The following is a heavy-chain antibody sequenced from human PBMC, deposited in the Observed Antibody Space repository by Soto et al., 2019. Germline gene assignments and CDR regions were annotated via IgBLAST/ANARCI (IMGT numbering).Heavy chain of an antibody. CDR3: ARESVTAAGTGGFDP. CDR2: IYYSGST. V-gene: IGHV4-59*01. Sequence: ASETLSLTCTVSGGSISSYYWSWIRQPPGKGLEGIGYIYYSGSTNYNPSLKSRVTISVDTSKNQFSLKLSSVTAADTAVYYCARESVTAAGTGGFDPWGQGTLVTGSS. D-gene: IGHD6-13*01. J-gene: IGHJ5*02. CDR1: GGSISSYY.